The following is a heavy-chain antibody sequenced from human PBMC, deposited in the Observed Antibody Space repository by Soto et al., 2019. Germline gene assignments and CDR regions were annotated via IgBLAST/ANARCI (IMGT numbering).Heavy chain of an antibody. CDR3: ARAYLSALDY. Sequence: EVQLVESGGGLVQPGGSLRLSCAASGFTFSTYWMHWVRQAPGKGLVWVSRINSDGSSTTYADSVKGRPTISRDNAKNTVYLQMNSLRAEDTAVYYCARAYLSALDYWGQGTLVTVSS. D-gene: IGHD3-16*01. CDR1: GFTFSTYW. V-gene: IGHV3-74*01. J-gene: IGHJ4*02. CDR2: INSDGSST.